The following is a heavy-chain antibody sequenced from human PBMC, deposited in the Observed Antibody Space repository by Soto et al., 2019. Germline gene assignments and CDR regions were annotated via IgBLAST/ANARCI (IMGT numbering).Heavy chain of an antibody. J-gene: IGHJ4*02. CDR2: ISYDGSNK. Sequence: PGGSLRLSCAASGFTFSSYGMHWVRQAPGKGLEWVAVISYDGSNKYYADSVKGRFTISRDNSKNTLYLQMNSLRAEDTAVYYCAKSGKNIVATINNWNPFDYFGQVPLVTVSS. CDR3: AKSGKNIVATINNWNPFDY. CDR1: GFTFSSYG. V-gene: IGHV3-30*18. D-gene: IGHD5-12*01.